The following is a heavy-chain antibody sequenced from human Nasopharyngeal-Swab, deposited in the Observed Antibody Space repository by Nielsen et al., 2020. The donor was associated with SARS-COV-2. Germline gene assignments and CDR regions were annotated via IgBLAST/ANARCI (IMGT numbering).Heavy chain of an antibody. J-gene: IGHJ4*02. Sequence: GESLKISCAASGFTFSRFGMGWVRQAPGKGLEWVSAISASGVTTYYADSVKGRFTISRDNSKSTLYLQMNSLRAEDTAAYYCAKGGSSSWYSGFDYWGQGTLVTVSS. CDR1: GFTFSRFG. CDR3: AKGGSSSWYSGFDY. D-gene: IGHD6-13*01. CDR2: ISASGVTT. V-gene: IGHV3-23*01.